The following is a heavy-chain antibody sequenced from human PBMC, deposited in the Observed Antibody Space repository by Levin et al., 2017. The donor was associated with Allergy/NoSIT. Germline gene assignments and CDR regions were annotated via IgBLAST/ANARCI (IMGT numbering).Heavy chain of an antibody. CDR2: IRQDGDEK. V-gene: IGHV3-7*01. Sequence: GESLKISCVASGFTFSNYWMTWVRQAPGQGLYWVANIRQDGDEKHYGDSVEGRFTISRDNAKNSLYLQMNSLRVEDTALYYCVKVSVAFPCGGACYSDYLDFWGQGTLVTVSS. D-gene: IGHD2-21*02. CDR1: GFTFSNYW. J-gene: IGHJ4*02. CDR3: VKVSVAFPCGGACYSDYLDF.